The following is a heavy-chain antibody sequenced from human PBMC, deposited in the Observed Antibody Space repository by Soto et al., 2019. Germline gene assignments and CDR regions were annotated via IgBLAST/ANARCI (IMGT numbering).Heavy chain of an antibody. V-gene: IGHV3-74*01. Sequence: EVQLVESGGGLVQPGGSLRLSCAASGFTFSAYWMYWVRQAPGKGLVWVSRINGGGSTTSYADSVKGRFTVSRDNAKNTLYLQMNSLRAEDTAVYYCARVVAHYNGSYRTSDYWGQGTLVAVSS. CDR3: ARVVAHYNGSYRTSDY. J-gene: IGHJ4*02. D-gene: IGHD1-26*01. CDR1: GFTFSAYW. CDR2: INGGGSTT.